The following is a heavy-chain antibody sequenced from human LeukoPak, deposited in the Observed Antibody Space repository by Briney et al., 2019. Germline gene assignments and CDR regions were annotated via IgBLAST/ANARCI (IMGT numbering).Heavy chain of an antibody. CDR2: IGTTGDT. Sequence: GGSLRLSCAASGFTFSSYDMHWVRQTTEKGLEWVSVIGTTGDTYYPGSVKGRFTISRENAKNSLHLQMNSLRAGDTAVYYCARGRPGGGEYDYWGQGTLVTVSS. CDR1: GFTFSSYD. V-gene: IGHV3-13*04. CDR3: ARGRPGGGEYDY. J-gene: IGHJ4*02. D-gene: IGHD7-27*01.